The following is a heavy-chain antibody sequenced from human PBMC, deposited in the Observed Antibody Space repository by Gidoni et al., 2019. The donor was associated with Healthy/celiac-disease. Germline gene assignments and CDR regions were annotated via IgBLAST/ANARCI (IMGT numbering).Heavy chain of an antibody. J-gene: IGHJ6*02. CDR3: ARENKQQLAHYYYYGMDV. CDR2: INMDGSST. CDR1: GFTFSSYW. V-gene: IGHV3-74*01. D-gene: IGHD6-13*01. Sequence: ELQLVESGGGLVQPGGSLRLSCAASGFTFSSYWMHWVRQAPGKGLVWVSCINMDGSSTSYADSVKGRFTISRDNAKNTLYLQMNSLRAEDTAVYYCARENKQQLAHYYYYGMDVWGQGTTVTVSS.